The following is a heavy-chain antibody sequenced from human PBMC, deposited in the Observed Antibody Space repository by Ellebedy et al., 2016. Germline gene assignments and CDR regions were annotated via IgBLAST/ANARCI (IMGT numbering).Heavy chain of an antibody. CDR1: GGAISSSRSY. Sequence: SETLSLTCSVSGGAISSSRSYWGWIRQTPGKGLEWIGSIEYSGTTYYNPSLKSRVSISIDTSKNQFSLKLSTVTAADTAVYYCATPNAAQSGSFDYWGQGTLVTVSS. CDR2: IEYSGTT. D-gene: IGHD2-15*01. V-gene: IGHV4-39*01. J-gene: IGHJ4*02. CDR3: ATPNAAQSGSFDY.